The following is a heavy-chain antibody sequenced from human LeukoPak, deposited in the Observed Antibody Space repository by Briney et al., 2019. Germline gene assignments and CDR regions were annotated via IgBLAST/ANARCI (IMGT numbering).Heavy chain of an antibody. V-gene: IGHV3-74*01. Sequence: GGSLRLSRAASGFTFSSYWMHWVRQAPGKGLEWVSRIDNGGSYTSYADSVKGRFTISRDNAKNTLHLQMSSLRAEDTAVYYCARDLPISDSSGYYLDYWGQGAVVTVSS. CDR1: GFTFSSYW. D-gene: IGHD3-22*01. CDR2: IDNGGSYT. CDR3: ARDLPISDSSGYYLDY. J-gene: IGHJ4*02.